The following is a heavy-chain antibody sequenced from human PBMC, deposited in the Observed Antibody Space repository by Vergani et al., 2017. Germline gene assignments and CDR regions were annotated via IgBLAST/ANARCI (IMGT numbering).Heavy chain of an antibody. V-gene: IGHV4-61*02. CDR3: ARHDSGHYDASYYGLDV. CDR2: IHSSGTT. CDR1: GGSITSGSFY. J-gene: IGHJ6*02. D-gene: IGHD3-16*01. Sequence: QVQLHESGPGLVKPSQTLSLTCTVSGGSITSGSFYWSWIRQPAGKGLEWIGRIHSSGTTNYNPSLKSRVTLSVDTSKNQLSLKLSSVTAADSAVYYCARHDSGHYDASYYGLDVWGQGTTVTVSS.